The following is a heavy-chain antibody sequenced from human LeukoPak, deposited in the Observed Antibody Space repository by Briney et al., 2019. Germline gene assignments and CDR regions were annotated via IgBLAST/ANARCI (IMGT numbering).Heavy chain of an antibody. CDR2: IYYSGST. CDR1: GGSISSYY. Sequence: KPSETLSLTCTVSGGSISSYYWSSIRQPPGKGLEWIGYIYYSGSTNYNPSLKSRVTISVDTSKNQFSLKLSSVTAADTAVYYCARGAGWYDYWGQGTLVTVSS. V-gene: IGHV4-59*01. CDR3: ARGAGWYDY. D-gene: IGHD6-19*01. J-gene: IGHJ4*02.